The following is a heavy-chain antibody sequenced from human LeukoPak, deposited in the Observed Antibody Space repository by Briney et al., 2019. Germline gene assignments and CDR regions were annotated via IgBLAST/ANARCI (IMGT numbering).Heavy chain of an antibody. CDR1: GFTFSSYS. Sequence: GGSLRLSCAASGFTFSSYSMNWVRQAPGQGLEWVSAIGGSDGTTYYADSVKGRFTISRDNSRNTLYLQMNSLRAEDTAVYYCANYWRTGDYWGQGTLVTVSS. CDR2: IGGSDGTT. V-gene: IGHV3-23*01. CDR3: ANYWRTGDY. J-gene: IGHJ4*02. D-gene: IGHD1-14*01.